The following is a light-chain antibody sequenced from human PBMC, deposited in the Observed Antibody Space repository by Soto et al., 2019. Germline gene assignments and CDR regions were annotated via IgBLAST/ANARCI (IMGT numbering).Light chain of an antibody. CDR2: GAS. V-gene: IGKV1-39*01. J-gene: IGKJ2*01. CDR1: ESITNY. Sequence: DIQMTQSPSSLSASVGDRVTITCRASESITNYLNWYQQKPGKAPKLLIYGASTLQGGVPSRFSGSGSGSDFTLTISSLQPEDFATYYCQQSYSTPRTFGQGTKLEI. CDR3: QQSYSTPRT.